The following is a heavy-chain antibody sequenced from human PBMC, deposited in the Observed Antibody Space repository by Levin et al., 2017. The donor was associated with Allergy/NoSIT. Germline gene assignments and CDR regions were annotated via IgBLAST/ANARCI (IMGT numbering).Heavy chain of an antibody. CDR1: GFIFSSYA. J-gene: IGHJ6*02. CDR2: IGGSGGST. D-gene: IGHD3-10*01. CDR3: AKELYGSGGLYDYGLDV. Sequence: GGSLRLSCAASGFIFSSYAMSWVRQAPGKGLEWVSAIGGSGGSTYSADSVKGRFTISRDNSKNQVYLQMNSLRAEDTAVYYCAKELYGSGGLYDYGLDVWGQGTTVTVSS. V-gene: IGHV3-23*01.